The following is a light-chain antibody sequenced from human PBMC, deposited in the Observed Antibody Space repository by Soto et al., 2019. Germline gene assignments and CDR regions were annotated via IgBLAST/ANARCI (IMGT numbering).Light chain of an antibody. CDR3: QQYVSSPLT. CDR1: QSVNSNY. J-gene: IGKJ4*01. Sequence: IVLTQSPGTLSLSPGERATLSCRASQSVNSNYLGWYQQKPGQAPRLLIYGASSRATGIPDRFIGSGSGTDFTLTISRLEPEDFAVYYCQQYVSSPLTFGGGTKVEIK. CDR2: GAS. V-gene: IGKV3-20*01.